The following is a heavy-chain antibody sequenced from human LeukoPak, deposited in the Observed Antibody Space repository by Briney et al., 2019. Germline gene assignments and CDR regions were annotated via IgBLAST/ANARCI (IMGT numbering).Heavy chain of an antibody. CDR3: AKGSYDFWSGGRLYYFDY. CDR1: GFTFSSYG. Sequence: PGGSLRLSCAASGFTFSSYGMSWVRQAPGKGLEWVSAISGSGGSTYYADSVKGRFTISRDNSKNTLYLQMNSLRAEDTAVYYCAKGSYDFWSGGRLYYFDYWGQGTLVTVSS. J-gene: IGHJ4*02. D-gene: IGHD3-3*01. V-gene: IGHV3-23*01. CDR2: ISGSGGST.